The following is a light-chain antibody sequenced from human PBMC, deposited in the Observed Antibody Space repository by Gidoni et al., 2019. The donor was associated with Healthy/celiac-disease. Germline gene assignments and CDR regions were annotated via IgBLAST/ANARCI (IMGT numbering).Light chain of an antibody. CDR3: QQYNNWPPYT. Sequence: EIVMTQSPATLSASPGERATLSCRASQRVSSNLAWYQQKPGQAPRLLIYGASTRATGIPARFSGSGSGTEFTLTISSLQSEDCAVYYCQQYNNWPPYTFGQGTKLEIK. V-gene: IGKV3-15*01. CDR2: GAS. CDR1: QRVSSN. J-gene: IGKJ2*01.